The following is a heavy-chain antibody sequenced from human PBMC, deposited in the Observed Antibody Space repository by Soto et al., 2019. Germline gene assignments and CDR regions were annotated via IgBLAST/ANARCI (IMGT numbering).Heavy chain of an antibody. J-gene: IGHJ6*03. CDR1: GGSISSNY. CDR2: IYYSGST. V-gene: IGHV4-59*01. CDR3: ARAYYYDYMDV. Sequence: QVQLQESGPGLVKPSETLSLTCTVSGGSISSNYWSWIRQPPGKGLEWIGYIYYSGSTNYNPSLKSRVTISVDTSKNQFSLKLSSVTAADTAVYYCARAYYYDYMDVWGKGTTVTVSS.